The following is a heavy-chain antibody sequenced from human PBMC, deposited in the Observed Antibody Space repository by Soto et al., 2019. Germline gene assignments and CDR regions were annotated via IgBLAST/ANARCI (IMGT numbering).Heavy chain of an antibody. D-gene: IGHD2-2*01. V-gene: IGHV2-5*02. CDR1: GFSLSTSGVG. Sequence: QITLKESGPTLVKPTQTLTLTCTFSGFSLSTSGVGVGWIRQPPGKALERLALIYWDDDKRYSPSLKSRLTLPEHTSKNHLIRTMTNVDPLPTATYYCAPSVYHSYSCHGMDVCCQGTTVTRSS. J-gene: IGHJ6*02. CDR2: IYWDDDK. CDR3: APSVYHSYSCHGMDV.